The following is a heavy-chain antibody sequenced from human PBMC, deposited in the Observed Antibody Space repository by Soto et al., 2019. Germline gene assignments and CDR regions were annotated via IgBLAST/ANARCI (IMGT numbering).Heavy chain of an antibody. Sequence: QVQLQESGPGLVKPSGTLSLTCAVSGGSISSSNWWSWVRQPPGKGLEWIGEIYHSGSTNYNPSLKSRVNISVDKSKNQFYLKLSSVTAADTAVYYCARDRYDSSGYVIIDAFDIWGQGTMVTVSS. V-gene: IGHV4-4*02. J-gene: IGHJ3*02. CDR2: IYHSGST. CDR1: GGSISSSNW. CDR3: ARDRYDSSGYVIIDAFDI. D-gene: IGHD3-22*01.